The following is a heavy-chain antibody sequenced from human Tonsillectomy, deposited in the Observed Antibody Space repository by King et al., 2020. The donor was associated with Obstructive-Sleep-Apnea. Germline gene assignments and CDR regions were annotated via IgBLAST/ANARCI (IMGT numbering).Heavy chain of an antibody. D-gene: IGHD2-2*01. V-gene: IGHV4-34*01. J-gene: IGHJ6*02. CDR3: ARGQVVPAATYYGMDV. CDR1: GGSFSGYY. CDR2: IKHSGST. Sequence: VQLQQWGAGLLKPSETLSLTCAVYGGSFSGYYWSWIRQPPGKGLEWSGDIKHSGSTNYNPSLKSRVSISVDTSKNQFSLKRGSVTAADTAVYYCARGQVVPAATYYGMDVWGQGTTVTVSS.